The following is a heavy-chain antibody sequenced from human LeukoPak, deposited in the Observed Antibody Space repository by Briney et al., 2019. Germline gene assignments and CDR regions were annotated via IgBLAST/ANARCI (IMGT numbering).Heavy chain of an antibody. J-gene: IGHJ4*02. V-gene: IGHV3-33*01. CDR1: VFTFSSYG. CDR2: IWYDGSNK. D-gene: IGHD2-21*02. CDR3: ARADIVVVTAIDY. Sequence: GGSLRLSCAASVFTFSSYGMHWVRQAPGKGLEWVAVIWYDGSNKYYADSVKGRFTISRDNSKNTLYLQMNSLRAEDAAVYYCARADIVVVTAIDYWGQGTLVTVSS.